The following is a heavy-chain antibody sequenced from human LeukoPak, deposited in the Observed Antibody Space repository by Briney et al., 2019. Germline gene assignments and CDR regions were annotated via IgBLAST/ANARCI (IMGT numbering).Heavy chain of an antibody. D-gene: IGHD2-2*01. CDR2: IYYRGST. J-gene: IGHJ5*02. CDR3: ARGGGDDCSSTRCHPNWFDP. V-gene: IGHV4-59*01. CDR1: GGPLTSYY. Sequence: SETLSLTCAVSGGPLTSYYWSWIRQPPGKGLEWIGFIYYRGSTNYNPSLESRVTISVDTSKNQFSLKLTSVTAADTAIYYCARGGGDDCSSTRCHPNWFDPWGQGTLVTVSS.